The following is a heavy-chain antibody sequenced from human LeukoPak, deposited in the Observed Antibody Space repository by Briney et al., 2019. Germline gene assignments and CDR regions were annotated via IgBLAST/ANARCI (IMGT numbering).Heavy chain of an antibody. CDR2: VFYSGST. CDR1: GHSIREYY. J-gene: IGHJ4*02. CDR3: ARDLRSSSWSYYFDY. D-gene: IGHD6-13*01. V-gene: IGHV4-59*01. Sequence: SETLSLTCTVSGHSIREYYWSWIRQPPGKGLEWIGYVFYSGSTNYNPSLKSRVSTSVDTSKNQLSLKLSSVTAADTAVYYCARDLRSSSWSYYFDYWGQGTLVTVSS.